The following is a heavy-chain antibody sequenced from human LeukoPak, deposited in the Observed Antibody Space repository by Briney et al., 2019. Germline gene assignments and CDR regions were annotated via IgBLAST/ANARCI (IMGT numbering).Heavy chain of an antibody. CDR3: ARIKEYGFDI. CDR1: AFTFSSYW. D-gene: IGHD3-10*01. V-gene: IGHV3-7*01. Sequence: GGSLSLSCAGSAFTFSSYWMSWVRQTPGKGPAWVANIKDDGSEKYYLDSVKGRFTISRDNAKNSLYLQMNSLRAEDTAVYSCARIKEYGFDIWGQGTMVTVSS. CDR2: IKDDGSEK. J-gene: IGHJ3*02.